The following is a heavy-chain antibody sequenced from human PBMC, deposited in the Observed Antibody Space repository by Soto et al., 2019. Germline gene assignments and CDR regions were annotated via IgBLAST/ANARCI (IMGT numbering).Heavy chain of an antibody. Sequence: GGSLRLSCAASGFTFSSYAMHWVRQAPGKGLEWVAVISYDGSNKYYADSVKGRFTISRDNSKNTLYLQMNSLRAEDTAVYYCARNKGDFWSGSFYYYGMDVWGQGTTVTVSS. D-gene: IGHD3-3*01. J-gene: IGHJ6*02. V-gene: IGHV3-30-3*01. CDR1: GFTFSSYA. CDR3: ARNKGDFWSGSFYYYGMDV. CDR2: ISYDGSNK.